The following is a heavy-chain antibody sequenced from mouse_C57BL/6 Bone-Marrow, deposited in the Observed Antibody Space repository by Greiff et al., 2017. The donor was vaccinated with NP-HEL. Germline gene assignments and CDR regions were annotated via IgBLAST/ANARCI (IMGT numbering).Heavy chain of an antibody. CDR3: TTGYYYGSSSWFAY. CDR2: IDPENGDP. V-gene: IGHV14-4*01. D-gene: IGHD1-1*01. J-gene: IGHJ3*01. CDR1: GFNIKDDY. Sequence: VQLQQSGAELVRPGASVKLSCTASGFNIKDDYMHWVKQRPEQGLEWIGWIDPENGDPEYASKFQGKATITADTSSNTAYLQLSSLTSEDTAVYYCTTGYYYGSSSWFAYWGQGTLVTVSA.